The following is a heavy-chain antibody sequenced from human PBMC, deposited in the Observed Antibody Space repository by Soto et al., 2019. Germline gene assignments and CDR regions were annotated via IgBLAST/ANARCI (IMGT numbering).Heavy chain of an antibody. CDR1: GGSISSSTYY. J-gene: IGHJ4*02. D-gene: IGHD4-17*01. Sequence: QLQLQESGPRLVKPSETLSLTCTVSGGSISSSTYYWGWIRRPPGKGLEWIATIFSTGTTHYNPSLKGRVTISVDTSKNQFSLTLRSVTAADTAMYYCARHDYGDGFSYWGQGTLVTVSS. V-gene: IGHV4-39*01. CDR3: ARHDYGDGFSY. CDR2: IFSTGTT.